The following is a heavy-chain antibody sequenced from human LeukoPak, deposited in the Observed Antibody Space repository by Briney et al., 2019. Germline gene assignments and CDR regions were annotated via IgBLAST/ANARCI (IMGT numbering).Heavy chain of an antibody. CDR3: AKDPNSSGWYFDY. CDR2: ISYDGSNK. V-gene: IGHV3-30-3*01. CDR1: GFTFSSYA. J-gene: IGHJ4*02. Sequence: GRSLRLSCAASGFTFSSYAMHWVRQAPGKGLEWVAVISYDGSNKYYADSVKGRFTISRDNSKNTLYLQMNSLRAEDTAVYYCAKDPNSSGWYFDYWGQGTLVTVSS. D-gene: IGHD6-19*01.